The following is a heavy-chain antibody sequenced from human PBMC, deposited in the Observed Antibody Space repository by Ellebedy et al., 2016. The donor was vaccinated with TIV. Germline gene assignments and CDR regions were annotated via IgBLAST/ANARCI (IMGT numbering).Heavy chain of an antibody. D-gene: IGHD3-9*01. CDR3: AREFLGTPIRYTGIYY. CDR1: CFTFSDHE. CDR2: IARRGVVV. Sequence: GESPKISCIGPCFTFSDHEINWVRQGPGKGLECVAYIARRGVVVSYADSVMGRFTISRDNAKNSVSLQMSSLRVEDTAVYYCAREFLGTPIRYTGIYYWGQGTLFTVSS. V-gene: IGHV3-48*03. J-gene: IGHJ4*02.